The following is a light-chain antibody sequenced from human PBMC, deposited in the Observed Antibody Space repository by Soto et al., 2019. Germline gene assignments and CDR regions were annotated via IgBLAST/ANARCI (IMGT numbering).Light chain of an antibody. CDR2: AAS. CDR3: QQSYTTPWT. V-gene: IGKV1-39*01. CDR1: QSISNY. Sequence: DIQMTQSPSSLSASMGDRVTITSRASQSISNYLNWYHQKPGKAPKLLIYAASSLQSGVPSRFSGSGYGPDFTLTISSLQPEDFATYYWQQSYTTPWTFGQGTKVEIE. J-gene: IGKJ1*01.